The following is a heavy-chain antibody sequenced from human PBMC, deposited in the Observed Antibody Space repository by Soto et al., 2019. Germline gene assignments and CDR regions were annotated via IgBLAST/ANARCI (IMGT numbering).Heavy chain of an antibody. CDR2: IDPSDSYT. D-gene: IGHD1-1*01. CDR3: ARRLSGPKEEYNAYYFYGLDV. CDR1: GYSFTSHW. J-gene: IGHJ6*02. Sequence: AGESLKISCQGSGYSFTSHWITWVRQTPGKGLEWMGRIDPSDSYTNYSPSFQGRDTISADRSISTAFLQWSSLEASDTTIYYCARRLSGPKEEYNAYYFYGLDVWGQGTTVTVSS. V-gene: IGHV5-10-1*01.